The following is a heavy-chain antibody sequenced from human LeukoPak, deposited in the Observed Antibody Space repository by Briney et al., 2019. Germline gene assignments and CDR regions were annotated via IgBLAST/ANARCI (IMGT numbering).Heavy chain of an antibody. J-gene: IGHJ4*02. V-gene: IGHV4-38-2*02. D-gene: IGHD6-19*01. Sequence: SETLSLTCSVSGYSISSGYYWGWIRQPPGKDLEWIGTIYNTGSTNYNQFLKSRLTISLDTSKNQFSLKLSSVTAADTAVYFCARVNSAYSSAWYHDYWGQGTLVTVS. CDR3: ARVNSAYSSAWYHDY. CDR2: IYNTGST. CDR1: GYSISSGYY.